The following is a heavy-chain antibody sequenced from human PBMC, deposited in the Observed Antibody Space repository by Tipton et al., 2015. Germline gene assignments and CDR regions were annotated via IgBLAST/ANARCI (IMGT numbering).Heavy chain of an antibody. Sequence: TLSLTCTVSGGSVSSANYYWSWIRQPPGKGLEWIGYISYSGSTHYNPSLKSRVTISVDTPKNQFSLKLRSVTAADTAVYHCARGYSNYAGWFGPWGQGTLVTVSS. CDR1: GGSVSSANYY. CDR2: ISYSGST. V-gene: IGHV4-61*01. J-gene: IGHJ5*02. CDR3: ARGYSNYAGWFGP. D-gene: IGHD4-11*01.